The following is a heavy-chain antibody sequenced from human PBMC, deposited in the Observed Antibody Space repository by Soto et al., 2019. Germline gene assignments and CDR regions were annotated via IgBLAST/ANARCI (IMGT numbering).Heavy chain of an antibody. V-gene: IGHV1-18*01. D-gene: IGHD3-22*01. Sequence: ASVKVSCKASGYTFTSYGISWVRQAPGQGLEWMGWISAYNGNTNYAQKLQGRVTMTTDTSTSTAYMELRSLRSDDTAVYYCALAYDSSGYYMQGFGYWGKGALVSVSS. CDR3: ALAYDSSGYYMQGFGY. CDR1: GYTFTSYG. J-gene: IGHJ4*02. CDR2: ISAYNGNT.